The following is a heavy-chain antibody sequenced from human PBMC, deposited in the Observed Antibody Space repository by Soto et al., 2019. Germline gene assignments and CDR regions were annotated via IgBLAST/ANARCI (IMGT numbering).Heavy chain of an antibody. V-gene: IGHV4-31*03. CDR3: ARGRYDSSGYYYPFDY. J-gene: IGHJ4*02. D-gene: IGHD3-22*01. CDR1: GGSISSGGYY. CDR2: IYYSGST. Sequence: LSLTCTVSGGSISSGGYYWSWIRQHPGKGLECIGYIYYSGSTYYNPSLKSRVTISVDRSKNQFSLKLSSVTAADTAVYYCARGRYDSSGYYYPFDYWGQGTLVTVSS.